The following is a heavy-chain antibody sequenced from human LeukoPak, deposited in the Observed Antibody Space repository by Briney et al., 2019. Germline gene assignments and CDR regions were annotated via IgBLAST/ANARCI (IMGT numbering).Heavy chain of an antibody. J-gene: IGHJ6*03. Sequence: ALVKVSCKASGYTFTDYFIHWVRQAPGQGLEWMGILDPSGGSTTYAQRFQGRVAMTRDTSTSTVFMELSSLRPEDTAVYYCARDASQNSYYYCMDVWGKGTTVTVSS. CDR1: GYTFTDYF. CDR2: LDPSGGST. V-gene: IGHV1-46*01. CDR3: ARDASQNSYYYCMDV. D-gene: IGHD3-16*01.